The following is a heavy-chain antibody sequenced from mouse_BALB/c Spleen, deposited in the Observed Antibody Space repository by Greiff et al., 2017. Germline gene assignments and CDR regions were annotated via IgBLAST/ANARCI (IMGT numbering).Heavy chain of an antibody. J-gene: IGHJ2*01. Sequence: VQLQQSGAELVRPGVSVKISCKGSGYTFTDYAMHWVKQSHAKSLEWIGVISTYYGDASYNQKFKGKATMTVDKSSSTAYMELARLTSEDSAIYYCAREPRLDYWGQGTTLTVSS. CDR1: GYTFTDYA. CDR2: ISTYYGDA. V-gene: IGHV1S137*01. CDR3: AREPRLDY.